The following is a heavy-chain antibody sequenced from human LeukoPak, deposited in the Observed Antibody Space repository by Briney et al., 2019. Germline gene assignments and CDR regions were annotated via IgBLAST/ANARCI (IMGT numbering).Heavy chain of an antibody. CDR1: GFTFSSYA. D-gene: IGHD5-12*01. CDR3: AREVATIVRDYYYMDV. V-gene: IGHV3-30*04. J-gene: IGHJ6*03. Sequence: GGSLRLSCAASGFTFSSYAMHWVRQAPGKGLEWVAVISYDGSNKYYADSVKGRFTISRDNSKNTLYLQMNSLRAEDTAVYYCAREVATIVRDYYYMDVWGKGTTVIISS. CDR2: ISYDGSNK.